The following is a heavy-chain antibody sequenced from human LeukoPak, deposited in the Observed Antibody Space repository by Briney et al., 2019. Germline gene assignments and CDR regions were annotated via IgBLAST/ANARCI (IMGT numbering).Heavy chain of an antibody. D-gene: IGHD1-26*01. CDR2: MDPNGGGT. J-gene: IGHJ4*02. Sequence: GASVNVSCKASGYTFTSYSVHWVRQAPGQELEWMGWMDPNGGGTNYAQKFEGRVIMSRDTSINTAYMELSRLKSDDTAVYYCARLIVGAKFDYWGQGTLVSVSS. CDR3: ARLIVGAKFDY. CDR1: GYTFTSYS. V-gene: IGHV1-2*02.